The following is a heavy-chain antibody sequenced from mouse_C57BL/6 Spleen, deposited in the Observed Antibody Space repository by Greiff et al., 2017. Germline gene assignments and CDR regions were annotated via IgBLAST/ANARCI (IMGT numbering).Heavy chain of an antibody. CDR2: IDPANGNT. CDR3: ARNWGGDGYFDV. V-gene: IGHV14-3*01. CDR1: GFNIKNTY. Sequence: VQLKESVAELVRPGASVKLSCTASGFNIKNTYMHWVKQRPEQGLEWIGRIDPANGNTKYAPKFQGQATITADTSSNPAYLQLSSLTSEDTAIYYCARNWGGDGYFDVWGTGTTVTVSS. J-gene: IGHJ1*03. D-gene: IGHD4-1*01.